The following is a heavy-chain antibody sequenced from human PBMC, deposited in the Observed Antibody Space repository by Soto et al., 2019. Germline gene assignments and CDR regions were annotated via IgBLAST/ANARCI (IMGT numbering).Heavy chain of an antibody. D-gene: IGHD2-21*01. CDR2: IIPIFGTA. J-gene: IGHJ3*02. CDR3: ARGGGARHGDFDI. Sequence: QVQLVQSGAEVKKPGSSVKVSCKASGGTFSSYAISWVRQAPGQGLEWMGGIIPIFGTANYAQKFQGRVMITEYEATSTDYMELSSLRFEDTAVYYCARGGGARHGDFDIWGQGTMVTVSS. V-gene: IGHV1-69*01. CDR1: GGTFSSYA.